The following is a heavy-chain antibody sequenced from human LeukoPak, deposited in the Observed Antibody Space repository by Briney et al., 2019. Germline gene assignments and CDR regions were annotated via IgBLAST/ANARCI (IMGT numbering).Heavy chain of an antibody. J-gene: IGHJ5*02. CDR3: AKDTGASKNDILTQFDP. Sequence: GGSLRLSCAASGFTFSSYAMSWVRQAPGKGLEWVSAISGSGGSTYYADSVKGRFTISRDNSKNTLYLQMNSLRAEDAAVYYCAKDTGASKNDILTQFDPWGQGTLVTVSS. V-gene: IGHV3-23*01. CDR2: ISGSGGST. D-gene: IGHD3-9*01. CDR1: GFTFSSYA.